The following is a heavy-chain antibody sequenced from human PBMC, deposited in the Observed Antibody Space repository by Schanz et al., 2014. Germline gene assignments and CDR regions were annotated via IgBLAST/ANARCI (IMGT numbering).Heavy chain of an antibody. CDR1: GFTVNTNY. Sequence: VLLVESGGGLIQPGGSLRLSCAVSGFTVNTNYMSWVRQAPGKGLEWVSFTRSDGSNKYYADSVKGRFIISRDSSKNTLFLQMNSLRAEDTAVYFCARDGGRDGYNLAFDVWGQGTLVTVSS. CDR2: TRSDGSNK. V-gene: IGHV3-30*02. D-gene: IGHD5-12*01. CDR3: ARDGGRDGYNLAFDV. J-gene: IGHJ3*01.